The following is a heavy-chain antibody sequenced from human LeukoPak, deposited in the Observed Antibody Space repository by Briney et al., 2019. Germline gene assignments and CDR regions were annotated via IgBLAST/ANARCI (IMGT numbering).Heavy chain of an antibody. J-gene: IGHJ4*02. Sequence: GGSLRLSCAASGFAFSDYWMSWVRQAPGKGLEWVANINEDGSKKHYLDSVEGRFTISRDNSKNTLYLQMNSLRAEDTAVYYCAKQFQLWSTSSNDYWGQGTLVTVSS. V-gene: IGHV3-7*01. CDR2: INEDGSKK. D-gene: IGHD5-18*01. CDR3: AKQFQLWSTSSNDY. CDR1: GFAFSDYW.